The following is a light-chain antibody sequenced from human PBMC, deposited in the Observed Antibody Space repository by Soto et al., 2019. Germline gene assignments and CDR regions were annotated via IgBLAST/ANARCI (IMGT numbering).Light chain of an antibody. CDR3: QHRSNWPWT. J-gene: IGKJ1*01. V-gene: IGKV3-11*01. CDR1: QSVISY. Sequence: EIVLTQSPATLSLSPGERATLSCRASQSVISYLAWYQQKPGQAPRLLIYDASNRATGIPARFSGSGSVTDFTLTISSLEPEDFAVYYCQHRSNWPWTFGQGTKVEIK. CDR2: DAS.